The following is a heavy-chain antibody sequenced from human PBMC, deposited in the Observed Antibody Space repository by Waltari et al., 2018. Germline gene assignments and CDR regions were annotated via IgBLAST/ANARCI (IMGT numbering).Heavy chain of an antibody. CDR2: IYHSSGN. V-gene: IGHV4-4*02. D-gene: IGHD1-1*01. CDR3: WTTDTSTPEGAFGI. J-gene: IGHJ3*02. Sequence: QVQLQESGPGLVKPSGPLSLTCAVSGGSISRSNWWSWVRRPQGKGREWMGEIYHSSGNTNNPPLMNERTITVEKTNKQFSLMQLSVMAADAAVYYCWTTDTSTPEGAFGIWGQGTMVTVSS. CDR1: GGSISRSNW.